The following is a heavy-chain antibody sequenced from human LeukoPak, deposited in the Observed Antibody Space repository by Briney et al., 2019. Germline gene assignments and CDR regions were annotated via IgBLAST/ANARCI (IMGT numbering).Heavy chain of an antibody. Sequence: SETLSLTCAVSGGSISSGGYSWSWIRQPPGKGLEWIGYIYHSGSTYYIPSLKSRVTISVDRSKNQFSLKLSSVTAADTAVYYCAGRRTAAGSDYYYYYGMDVWGQGTTVTVSS. CDR2: IYHSGST. V-gene: IGHV4-30-2*01. J-gene: IGHJ6*02. D-gene: IGHD3-10*01. CDR1: GGSISSGGYS. CDR3: AGRRTAAGSDYYYYYGMDV.